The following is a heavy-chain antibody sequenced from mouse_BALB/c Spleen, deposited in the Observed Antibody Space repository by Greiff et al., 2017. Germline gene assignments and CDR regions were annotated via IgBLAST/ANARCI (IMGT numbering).Heavy chain of an antibody. CDR3: ARGAPLEGYFDV. Sequence: EVNVVESGGGLVQPGGSLRLSCATSGFTFSDFYMEWVRQPPGKRLEWIAASRNKANDYTTEYSASVKGRFIVSRDTSQSILYLQMNALRAEDTAIDYCARGAPLEGYFDVWGEGTTVTVSS. CDR1: GFTFSDFY. V-gene: IGHV7-1*02. J-gene: IGHJ1*01. CDR2: SRNKANDYTT.